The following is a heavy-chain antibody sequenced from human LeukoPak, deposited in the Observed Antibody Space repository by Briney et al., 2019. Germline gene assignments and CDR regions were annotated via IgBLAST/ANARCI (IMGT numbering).Heavy chain of an antibody. CDR2: ITSYTNRI. Sequence: QPGGSLRLSCEVSGFIVSSYEMNWVRQAPGRGLEWVAYITSYTNRIYYADSVKGRFTISRDDAKNSLSLQMKSLRAEDTAVYYCAELGITMIGGVWGKGTTVTISS. J-gene: IGHJ6*04. CDR1: GFIVSSYE. D-gene: IGHD3-10*02. V-gene: IGHV3-48*03. CDR3: AELGITMIGGV.